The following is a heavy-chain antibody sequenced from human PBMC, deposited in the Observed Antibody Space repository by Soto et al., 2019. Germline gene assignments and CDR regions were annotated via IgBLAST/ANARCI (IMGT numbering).Heavy chain of an antibody. Sequence: ASVKVSCKASDYSFSKYDIIWVRQAPGQGLEWMGWITAYNGNTNYAQKFQGRVTMTTDTSTTTAYMELRSLTSDDTAVYYCARHGHYYDSSGYLKNPFGYWGQGTLVTVSS. CDR1: DYSFSKYD. D-gene: IGHD3-22*01. CDR2: ITAYNGNT. CDR3: ARHGHYYDSSGYLKNPFGY. V-gene: IGHV1-18*01. J-gene: IGHJ4*02.